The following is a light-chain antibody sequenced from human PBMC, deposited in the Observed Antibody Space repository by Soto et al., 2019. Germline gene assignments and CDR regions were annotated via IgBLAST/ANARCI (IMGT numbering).Light chain of an antibody. CDR1: SSDVGAYNY. V-gene: IGLV2-11*01. Sequence: QSVLTQPPSVSGSPGQSVTISCTGTSSDVGAYNYDAWYQQHPGKAPKIMIYDVTKRPSGVPDRFSGSKSGNTASLTISGLEAEHDADYYDCSNAGNVVVFGTGTKVTVL. CDR2: DVT. J-gene: IGLJ1*01. CDR3: CSNAGNVVV.